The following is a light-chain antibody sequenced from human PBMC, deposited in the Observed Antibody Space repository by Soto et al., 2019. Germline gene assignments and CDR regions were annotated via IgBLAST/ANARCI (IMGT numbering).Light chain of an antibody. CDR1: SSDVGGYNY. CDR2: EVS. CDR3: SSYAGSNIYVV. Sequence: QSALTQPPSASGSPGQSVSISCTGTSSDVGGYNYVSWYQQHPGKAPKLMLYEVSKRPSGVPDRFSGSKSGNTASLTVSGLQAEDEADYYCSSYAGSNIYVVFGGGTKLT. J-gene: IGLJ2*01. V-gene: IGLV2-8*01.